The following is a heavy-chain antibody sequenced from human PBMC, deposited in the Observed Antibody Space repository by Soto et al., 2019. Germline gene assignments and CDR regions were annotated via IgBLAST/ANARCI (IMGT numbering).Heavy chain of an antibody. D-gene: IGHD3-10*01. V-gene: IGHV1-18*04. CDR2: ISAYNGNT. CDR3: ARLIVHTAMVSMVRGVIVYFGY. Sequence: ASVKVSCKASGYTFTSYGISWVRQAPGQGLEWMGWISAYNGNTNYAQKLQGRVTMTTDTSTSTAYMELRSLRSDDTAVYYCARLIVHTAMVSMVRGVIVYFGYWGQGTLVTVSS. J-gene: IGHJ4*02. CDR1: GYTFTSYG.